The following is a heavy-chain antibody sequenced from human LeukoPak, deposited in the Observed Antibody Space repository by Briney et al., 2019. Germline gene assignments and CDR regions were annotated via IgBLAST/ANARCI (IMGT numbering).Heavy chain of an antibody. D-gene: IGHD5-12*01. V-gene: IGHV3-53*01. CDR1: GFTVSSNY. J-gene: IGHJ6*02. CDR2: IYSGGGT. CDR3: AREGWLLHYGMDV. Sequence: PGGSLRLSCAASGFTVSSNYMSWVRQAPGKGLEWVSVIYSGGGTYYADSVKGRFTISRDNSKNTLYLQMNSLRAEDTAVYYCAREGWLLHYGMDVWGQGTMVTVSS.